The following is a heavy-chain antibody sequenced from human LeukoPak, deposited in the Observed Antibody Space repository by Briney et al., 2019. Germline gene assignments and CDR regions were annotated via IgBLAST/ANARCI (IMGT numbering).Heavy chain of an antibody. CDR1: GGSISSYY. Sequence: PSETLSLTCTVSGGSISSYYWSWIRQPAGKGLEWIGRIYTSGSTNYNPSLKSRVTMTRDTSTSTVYMELSSLRSEDTAVYYCARQIAVDDAFDIWGQGTMVTVSS. J-gene: IGHJ3*02. CDR3: ARQIAVDDAFDI. D-gene: IGHD6-19*01. V-gene: IGHV4-4*07. CDR2: IYTSGST.